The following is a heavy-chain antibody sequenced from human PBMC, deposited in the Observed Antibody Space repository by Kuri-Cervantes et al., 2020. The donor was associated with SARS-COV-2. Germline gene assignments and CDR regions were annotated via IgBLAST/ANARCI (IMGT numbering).Heavy chain of an antibody. V-gene: IGHV3-30*18. D-gene: IGHD3-9*01. CDR3: AKDVGYFGGMDV. CDR1: GFTFSSYS. CDR2: ISYDGSNK. Sequence: GLLRLYCASSGFTFSSYSMNWVRQAPGKGLEWVAVISYDGSNKYYADSVKGRFTISRDNSKNTLYLQMNSLRAEDTAVYYCAKDVGYFGGMDVWGQGTTVTVSS. J-gene: IGHJ6*02.